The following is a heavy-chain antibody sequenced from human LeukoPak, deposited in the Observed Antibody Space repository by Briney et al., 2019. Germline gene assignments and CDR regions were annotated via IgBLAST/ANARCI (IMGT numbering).Heavy chain of an antibody. CDR3: ATFRFGYFDY. D-gene: IGHD3-16*01. CDR1: GYTFTSYY. J-gene: IGHJ4*02. Sequence: GASVKVSCKASGYTFTSYYMHWVRQAPGQGLEWMGIINPSGGSTSYPQKFQGRVTMTRDMSTSTVYMELSSLRSEDTAVYNCATFRFGYFDYWGQGTLVTVSS. V-gene: IGHV1-46*01. CDR2: INPSGGST.